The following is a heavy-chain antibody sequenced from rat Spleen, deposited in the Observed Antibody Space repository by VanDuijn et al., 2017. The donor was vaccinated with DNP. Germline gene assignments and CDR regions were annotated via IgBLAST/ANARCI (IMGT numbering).Heavy chain of an antibody. CDR1: GFTFGNSY. J-gene: IGHJ4*01. CDR2: ISTSGTRT. CDR3: TTWGWLLGMDA. Sequence: EVQLVESGGGLVQPGRSLKLSCTASGFTFGNSYMAWVRQAPKEGLEWVASISTSGTRTYYPDSVKGRFTISRDNAKNTQYLQMDSLRSEDTATYYCTTWGWLLGMDAWGQGTSVTVSS. V-gene: IGHV5-27*01. D-gene: IGHD1-12*03.